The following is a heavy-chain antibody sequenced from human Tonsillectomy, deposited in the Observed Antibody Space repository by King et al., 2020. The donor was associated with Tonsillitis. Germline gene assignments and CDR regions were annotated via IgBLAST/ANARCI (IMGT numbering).Heavy chain of an antibody. Sequence: VQLVESGGGVVQPGRSLRLSCAASGFTFSSYGMHWVRQAPGKGLEWVAVISYDGSNKYYADYADSVKGRFTISRDNSKNTLYLQMDSLRAEDTAVYYCASDIYYRAVAVTIPEYWREGTLVTVSS. D-gene: IGHD4-17*01. J-gene: IGHJ1*01. CDR3: ASDIYYRAVAVTIPEY. CDR2: ISYDGSNK. V-gene: IGHV3-33*05. CDR1: GFTFSSYG.